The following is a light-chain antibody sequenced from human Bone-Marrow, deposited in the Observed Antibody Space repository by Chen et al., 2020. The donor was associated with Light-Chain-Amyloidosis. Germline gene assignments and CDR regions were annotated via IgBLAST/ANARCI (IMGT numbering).Light chain of an antibody. CDR1: RSDVGAYNY. V-gene: IGLV2-14*03. Sequence: QSALTQPASVSGSPGPSITISCTGTRSDVGAYNYVSGYQQPPGKVPKVMIYDVSNRPSGVSNRFSGSKSGNTASLSISGLQAEDEAHYYCSSYTSSSTLVFGGGTKLTVL. CDR3: SSYTSSSTLV. CDR2: DVS. J-gene: IGLJ2*01.